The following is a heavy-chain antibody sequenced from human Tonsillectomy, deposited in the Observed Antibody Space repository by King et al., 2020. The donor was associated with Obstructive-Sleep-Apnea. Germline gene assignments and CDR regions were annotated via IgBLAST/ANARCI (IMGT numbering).Heavy chain of an antibody. CDR1: EFTFSNAW. V-gene: IGHV3-15*01. CDR3: TRGSAAAYFDY. CDR2: ISTKTDGAST. Sequence: QLVQSGGGLVKAEGSLRLSCAASEFTFSNAWMSWVRQVPGKGLEWGGRISTKTDGASTDYAAPVKGRFIISRDDSKNTLYLQMNSLKIEDTAVYYCTRGSAAAYFDYWGQGTLVTVSS. D-gene: IGHD6-13*01. J-gene: IGHJ4*02.